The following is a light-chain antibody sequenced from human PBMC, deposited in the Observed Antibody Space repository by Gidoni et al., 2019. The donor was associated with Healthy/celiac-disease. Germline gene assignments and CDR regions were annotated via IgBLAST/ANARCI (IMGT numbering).Light chain of an antibody. CDR2: YGS. CDR1: NIGSKS. Sequence: YVLTQPPSVSVAPGKTARITCGGNNIGSKSVHWYQQKPGQAPVLVIYYGSDRPSGIPVRFSDSNSGNAATLTISRVEAGDEADYYCQVWDSSSDHVVFGGGTKLTVL. V-gene: IGLV3-21*04. J-gene: IGLJ2*01. CDR3: QVWDSSSDHVV.